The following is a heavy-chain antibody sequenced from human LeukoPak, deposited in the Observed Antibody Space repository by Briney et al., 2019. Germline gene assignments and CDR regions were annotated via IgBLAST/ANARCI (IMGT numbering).Heavy chain of an antibody. J-gene: IGHJ3*02. V-gene: IGHV5-10-1*01. CDR1: GYSFTSYW. CDR2: IDPSDSYT. D-gene: IGHD2-2*01. CDR3: ARTYCSSTSCYHGAFDI. Sequence: GESLRISCKGSGYSFTSYWISWVRQMPGKGLEWMGRIDPSDSYTNYSPSFQGHVTIPADKSISTAYLQWSSLKASDTAMYYCARTYCSSTSCYHGAFDIWGQGTMVTVSS.